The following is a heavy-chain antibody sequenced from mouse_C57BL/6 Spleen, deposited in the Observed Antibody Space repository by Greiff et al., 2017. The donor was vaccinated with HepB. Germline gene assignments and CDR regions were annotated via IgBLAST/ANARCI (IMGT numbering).Heavy chain of an antibody. Sequence: DVKLVESGGGLVQPGGSLSLSCAASGFTFTDYYMSWVRQPPGKALEWLGFIRNKANGYTTEYSASVTGRFTISRDNSQSILYLQMNALRAEDSATYYCARYIDYDYDPTFDVWGTGTTVTVSS. CDR2: IRNKANGYTT. CDR3: ARYIDYDYDPTFDV. V-gene: IGHV7-3*01. D-gene: IGHD2-4*01. J-gene: IGHJ1*03. CDR1: GFTFTDYY.